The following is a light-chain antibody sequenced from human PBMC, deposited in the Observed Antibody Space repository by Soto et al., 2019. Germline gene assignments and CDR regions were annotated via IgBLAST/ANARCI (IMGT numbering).Light chain of an antibody. CDR1: QSVRNN. Sequence: EVEVTQSSATLSVSPGERATLSCRASQSVRNNLAWYQQKPGQAPRVLIYGASTRATGTPVRFSGSGSGTEFTLTISSLQSEDFAVYYCQQYNNWPLTFGGGTKVEIK. V-gene: IGKV3-15*01. CDR2: GAS. CDR3: QQYNNWPLT. J-gene: IGKJ4*01.